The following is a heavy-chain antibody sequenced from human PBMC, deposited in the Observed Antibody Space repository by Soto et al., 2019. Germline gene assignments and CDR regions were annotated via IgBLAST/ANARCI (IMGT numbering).Heavy chain of an antibody. Sequence: SDPLSLTCSACGGSFSGYYLSWIRQPPGKGLEWIGEINHSGSTNYNPSLKRRVTISVDTPKNQFSLTLSSVTAADPAVYYCGRLFRGPVSCSGDPRYEHWGHGT. J-gene: IGHJ4*01. D-gene: IGHD6-25*01. CDR3: GRLFRGPVSCSGDPRYEH. V-gene: IGHV4-34*01. CDR2: INHSGST. CDR1: GGSFSGYY.